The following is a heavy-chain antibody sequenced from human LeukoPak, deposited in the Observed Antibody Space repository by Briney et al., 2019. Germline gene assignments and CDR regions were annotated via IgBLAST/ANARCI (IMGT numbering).Heavy chain of an antibody. D-gene: IGHD6-19*01. CDR3: ARGPRSGHHDY. J-gene: IGHJ4*02. CDR1: GGSVSSYF. Sequence: SETLSLTCSVAGGSVSSYFWSWIRQPAGKGLEWIGCIYSSGTTNYNPSLKSRVTMSVDTSKNQFSLKLNSVTAADTAVYYCARGPRSGHHDYWGQGVLVTVSS. CDR2: IYSSGTT. V-gene: IGHV4-4*07.